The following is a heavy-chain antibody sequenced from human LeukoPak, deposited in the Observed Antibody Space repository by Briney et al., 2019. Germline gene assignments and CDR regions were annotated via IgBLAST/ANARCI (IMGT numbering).Heavy chain of an antibody. D-gene: IGHD3-16*02. CDR2: ISGSGGST. CDR1: GFIFSSYA. CDR3: AKDTFIMITFGGVIVEPRDDY. Sequence: GGSLRLSCAASGFIFSSYAMSWVRQAPGKGLEWVSAISGSGGSTYYADSVKGRFTISRDNSKNTLYLQMNSLRAEDTAVYYCAKDTFIMITFGGVIVEPRDDYWGQGTLVTVSS. V-gene: IGHV3-23*01. J-gene: IGHJ4*02.